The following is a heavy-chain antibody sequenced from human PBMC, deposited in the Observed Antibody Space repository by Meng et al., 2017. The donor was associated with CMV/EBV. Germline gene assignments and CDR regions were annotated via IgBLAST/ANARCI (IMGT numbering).Heavy chain of an antibody. V-gene: IGHV1-2*02. CDR3: ASGCSNTSCYDY. Sequence: ASVKVSCKASGYTFTGYYMHWVRQAPGQGLEWMGWINPNSGSTNYAQKFQGRVTMTRDTSISTAYMELSSLRSDDTAVYYCASGCSNTSCYDYWGQGTLVTVSS. D-gene: IGHD2-2*01. CDR2: INPNSGST. J-gene: IGHJ4*02. CDR1: GYTFTGYY.